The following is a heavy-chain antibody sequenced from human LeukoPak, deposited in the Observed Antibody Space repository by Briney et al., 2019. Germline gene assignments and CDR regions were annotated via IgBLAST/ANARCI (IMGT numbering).Heavy chain of an antibody. CDR3: ARGGILTGYLKSVPYYMDV. V-gene: IGHV3-64*01. D-gene: IGHD3-9*01. CDR2: ISSNGGST. Sequence: GGSLRLSCAASGFTFSSYAMHWVRQAPGKGLEYVSAISSNGGSTYYANSVKGRFTISRDNSKNTLYLQMGSLRAEDMAVYYCARGGILTGYLKSVPYYMDVWGKGTTVTVSS. J-gene: IGHJ6*03. CDR1: GFTFSSYA.